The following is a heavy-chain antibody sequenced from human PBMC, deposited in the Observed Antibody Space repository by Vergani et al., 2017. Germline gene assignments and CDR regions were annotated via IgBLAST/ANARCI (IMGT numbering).Heavy chain of an antibody. D-gene: IGHD3-22*01. V-gene: IGHV3-23*04. CDR1: GFTFSSYA. CDR2: ISGSGGST. Sequence: VQLVESGGGVVQPGRSLRLSCAASGFTFSSYAMSWVRQAPGKGLEWVSAISGSGGSTYYADSVKGRFTISRDNSKNTLYLQMNSLRAEDTAVYYCARAGYDRNYYYYYMDVWGKGTTVTVSS. CDR3: ARAGYDRNYYYYYMDV. J-gene: IGHJ6*03.